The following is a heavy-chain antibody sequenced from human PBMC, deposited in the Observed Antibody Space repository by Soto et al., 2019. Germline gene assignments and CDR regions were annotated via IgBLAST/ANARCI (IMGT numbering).Heavy chain of an antibody. J-gene: IGHJ6*03. CDR1: GGSISSYY. Sequence: QVQLQESGPGLVKPSETLSLTCTVSGGSISSYYWSWIRQPPGKGLEWIGYIYYSGSTNYNPSLKSRVTISVDTSKNQFSPKLSSVTAADTAVYYCARNFRSSTYYYYYMDVWGKGTTVTVSS. V-gene: IGHV4-59*01. CDR3: ARNFRSSTYYYYYMDV. D-gene: IGHD2-2*01. CDR2: IYYSGST.